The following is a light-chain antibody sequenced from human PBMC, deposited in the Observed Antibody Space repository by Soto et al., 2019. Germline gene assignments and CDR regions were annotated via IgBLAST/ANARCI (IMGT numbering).Light chain of an antibody. V-gene: IGKV1-5*03. CDR3: QQYDTFPWT. Sequence: DIQMTQSPSTLSASVGDRVTITCRASQSIENWLAWYQHKPGKAPNLLIYKASTLQGGVSSRFSGSGSGTGFTLTISNLQPDDFATYYCQQYDTFPWTFGQGTKVEIK. J-gene: IGKJ1*01. CDR1: QSIENW. CDR2: KAS.